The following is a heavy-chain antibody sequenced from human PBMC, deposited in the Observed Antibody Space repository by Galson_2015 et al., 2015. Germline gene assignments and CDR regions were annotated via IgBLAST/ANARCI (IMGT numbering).Heavy chain of an antibody. CDR2: IIPIFGIA. V-gene: IGHV1-69*10. D-gene: IGHD2-15*01. CDR3: ARAYCSGGSCSPRYGMDV. Sequence: SVKVSCKASGGTFSSYAISWVRQAPGQGLEWMGGIIPIFGIANYAQKFQGRVTITADKSTSTAYMELSSLRSEDTAVYYCARAYCSGGSCSPRYGMDVWGQGTTVTVSS. CDR1: GGTFSSYA. J-gene: IGHJ6*02.